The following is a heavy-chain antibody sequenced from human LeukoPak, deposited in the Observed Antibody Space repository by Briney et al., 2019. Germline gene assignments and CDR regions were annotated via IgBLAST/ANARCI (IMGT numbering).Heavy chain of an antibody. CDR2: TYYRSKWYN. V-gene: IGHV6-1*01. J-gene: IGHJ4*02. CDR3: AREGASTFDY. D-gene: IGHD2/OR15-2a*01. Sequence: LSQTLSLTCAISGDSVSSNRAAWTWIRQSPSRGLEWLGRTYYRSKWYNDYAVSVKSRITINPDTSKNQFSLQLNSVTPEDTAVYYCAREGASTFDYWGQGTLVIVSS. CDR1: GDSVSSNRAA.